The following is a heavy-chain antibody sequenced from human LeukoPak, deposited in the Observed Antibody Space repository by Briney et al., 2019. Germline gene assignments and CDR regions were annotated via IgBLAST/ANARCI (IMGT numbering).Heavy chain of an antibody. Sequence: SGTLSLTCAVSGGSISSNNWWWSWVRQPPGKGLEWIGEIYHSGSTNYNPSLKSRVTISVDKSKNQFSLKLSSVTAADTAVYYCARVSYYYGSGSFLSFDYWGQGTLVTVSS. J-gene: IGHJ4*02. CDR3: ARVSYYYGSGSFLSFDY. CDR2: IYHSGST. V-gene: IGHV4-4*02. CDR1: GGSISSNNW. D-gene: IGHD3-10*01.